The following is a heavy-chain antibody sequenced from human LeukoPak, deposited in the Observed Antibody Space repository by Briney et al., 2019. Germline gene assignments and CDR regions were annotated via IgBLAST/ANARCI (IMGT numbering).Heavy chain of an antibody. V-gene: IGHV3-23*01. CDR1: GFTFTNFA. CDR3: AKGRCTNGACYLGLFDY. J-gene: IGHJ4*02. Sequence: GGSLRLSCAGSGFTFTNFAMTWVRQAPGKGLEWVSSMSPSGDTYYADSVKGRFSISRDASKNTMYLQMSTLRVDDTAVYYCAKGRCTNGACYLGLFDYWGQGTLVTVSS. CDR2: MSPSGDT. D-gene: IGHD2-8*01.